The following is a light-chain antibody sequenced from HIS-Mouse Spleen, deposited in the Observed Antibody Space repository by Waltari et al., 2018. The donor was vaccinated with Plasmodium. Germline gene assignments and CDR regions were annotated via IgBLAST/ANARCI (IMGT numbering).Light chain of an antibody. CDR3: QQYNSWPPRT. Sequence: EIVMTQSPATLFVSPGERATLSCRASQSVSSNLAWYQQKPGQAPRLLIYGASTRATGIPARCSGSGSGTGFTLTISSMQSEDFAVYYGQQYNSWPPRTFGQGTKVEIK. V-gene: IGKV3-15*01. CDR2: GAS. CDR1: QSVSSN. J-gene: IGKJ1*01.